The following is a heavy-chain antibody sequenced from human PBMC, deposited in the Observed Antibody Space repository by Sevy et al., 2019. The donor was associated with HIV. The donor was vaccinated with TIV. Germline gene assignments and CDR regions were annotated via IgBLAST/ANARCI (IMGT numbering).Heavy chain of an antibody. Sequence: GGSLRLSCSVSGITVSSSYMSWVRQTPGKGLEWVSVIFSGGGTSYADSVKGRFSISRDDSENTVYLQMKSLRAEDTGTYYCATEEYTSSWITGWFDAWGQGTLVTVSS. D-gene: IGHD2-2*01. CDR3: ATEEYTSSWITGWFDA. CDR1: GITVSSSY. CDR2: IFSGGGT. J-gene: IGHJ5*02. V-gene: IGHV3-53*01.